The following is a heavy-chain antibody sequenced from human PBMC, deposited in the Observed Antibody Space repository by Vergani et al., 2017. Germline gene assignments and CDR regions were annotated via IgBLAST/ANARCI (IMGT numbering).Heavy chain of an antibody. D-gene: IGHD2-2*01. Sequence: EVQLLESGGGLVQPGGSLRLSCAASGFTFSSYAMSWVRQAPGKGLEWVSAISGSGGSTYYADSVKGRFTISRVNSKNTLYLQMNSLRAEDTAVYYCAKLPFIVVVPHANNYMDVWGKGTTVTVSS. CDR2: ISGSGGST. CDR1: GFTFSSYA. V-gene: IGHV3-23*01. CDR3: AKLPFIVVVPHANNYMDV. J-gene: IGHJ6*03.